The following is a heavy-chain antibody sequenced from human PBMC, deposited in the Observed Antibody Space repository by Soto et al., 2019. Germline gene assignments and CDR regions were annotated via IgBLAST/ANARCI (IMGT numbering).Heavy chain of an antibody. D-gene: IGHD4-17*01. V-gene: IGHV3-30*18. CDR1: GFTFDSYG. CDR2: ISSDGNNK. J-gene: IGHJ5*02. Sequence: QVQLVESGGGVVQPGRSLRLSCAASGFTFDSYGMHWVRQAPGKGLEWVAVISSDGNNKYYADSVKGRFSIYRDNFNNILYLQMSSLRVEDTAVYYCVKDLLPNTVTTCGSWGQGTRVTVSS. CDR3: VKDLLPNTVTTCGS.